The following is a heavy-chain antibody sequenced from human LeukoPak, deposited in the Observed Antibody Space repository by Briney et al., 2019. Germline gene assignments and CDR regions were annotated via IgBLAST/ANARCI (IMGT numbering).Heavy chain of an antibody. CDR3: ARDGCSSTSCFDY. V-gene: IGHV3-30*02. CDR2: IRNGGSKK. D-gene: IGHD2-2*01. CDR1: GFTFSGYG. J-gene: IGHJ4*02. Sequence: GGSLRLSCAASGFTFSGYGMHWVRQAPGKGLEWVAFIRNGGSKKYSADSVKGRFTISRDNSKNTVYLQMNSLRAEDTAVYYCARDGCSSTSCFDYWGQGTLVTVSS.